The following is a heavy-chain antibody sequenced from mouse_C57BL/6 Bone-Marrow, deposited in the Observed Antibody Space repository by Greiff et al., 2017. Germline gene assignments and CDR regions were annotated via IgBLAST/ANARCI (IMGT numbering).Heavy chain of an antibody. CDR3: ARRDY. CDR1: GYTFTDYY. V-gene: IGHV1-26*01. J-gene: IGHJ2*01. Sequence: VQLQQSGPELVKPGASVKISCKASGYTFTDYYMNWVKQSHGKSLEWIGDINPNNGGTSYNQKFKGKATLTVDKSSSTAYMELRSLTSADSAVYYCARRDYWGQGTTLTVSS. CDR2: INPNNGGT.